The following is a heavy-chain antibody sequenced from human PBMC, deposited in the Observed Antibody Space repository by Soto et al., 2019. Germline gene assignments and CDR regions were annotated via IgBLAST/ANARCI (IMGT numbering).Heavy chain of an antibody. J-gene: IGHJ6*02. CDR2: INPNSGGT. CDR3: ARGGADCSGGSCYGPSHYYYYGMDV. Sequence: QVQLVQSGAEVKKPGASVKVSCKASGYTFTGYYMHWVRQAPGQGLEWMGWINPNSGGTNYAQKFQGWVTMTRDTSISTAYMELSRLRSDDTAVYYCARGGADCSGGSCYGPSHYYYYGMDVWGQGTTVTVSS. V-gene: IGHV1-2*04. D-gene: IGHD2-15*01. CDR1: GYTFTGYY.